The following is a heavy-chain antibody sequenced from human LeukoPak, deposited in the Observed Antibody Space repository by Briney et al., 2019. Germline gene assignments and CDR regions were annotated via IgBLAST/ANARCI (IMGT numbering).Heavy chain of an antibody. CDR2: ISAYNGNT. V-gene: IGHV1-18*01. CDR1: GYTFTSSG. CDR3: ARHFNAGSYDW. Sequence: GASVKVSCKASGYTFTSSGISWVRQAPRQGLEWMGWISAYNGNTNYAQKFRGRVTMTTDTSTSTAYMELKSLRSDDTAVYYCARHFNAGSYDWWGQGTLVTVSS. J-gene: IGHJ4*02. D-gene: IGHD1-26*01.